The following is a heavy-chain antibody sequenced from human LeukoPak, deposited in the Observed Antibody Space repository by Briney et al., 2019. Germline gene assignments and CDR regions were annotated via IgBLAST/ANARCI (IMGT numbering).Heavy chain of an antibody. D-gene: IGHD1-14*01. V-gene: IGHV4-39*01. CDR1: GGSISSYY. Sequence: SETLSLTCTVSGGSISSYYWGWIRQPPGKGLEWIGSIYYSGGTYYNPSLKSRVTISVDTSKNQFSLKLSSVTAADTAVYYCARLRYNYYYYMDVWGKGTTVTVSS. J-gene: IGHJ6*03. CDR3: ARLRYNYYYYMDV. CDR2: IYYSGGT.